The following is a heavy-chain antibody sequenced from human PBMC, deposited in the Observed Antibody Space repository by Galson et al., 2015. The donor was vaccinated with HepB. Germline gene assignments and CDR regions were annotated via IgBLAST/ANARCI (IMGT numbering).Heavy chain of an antibody. V-gene: IGHV4-34*01. CDR3: ARANKRRFLERNWFDP. J-gene: IGHJ5*02. D-gene: IGHD3-3*01. CDR1: GGSFSGYY. Sequence: SETLSLTCAVYGGSFSGYYWSWIRQPPGKGLEWIGEINHSGSTNYNPSLKSRVTISVDTSKNQFSLKLSSVTAADTAVYYCARANKRRFLERNWFDPWGQGTLVAVSS. CDR2: INHSGST.